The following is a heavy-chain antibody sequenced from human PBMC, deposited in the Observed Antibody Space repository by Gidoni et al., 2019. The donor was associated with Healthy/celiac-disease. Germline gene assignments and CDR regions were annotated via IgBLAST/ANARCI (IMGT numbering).Heavy chain of an antibody. CDR1: GFTFSSYG. Sequence: QVQLVESGGGVVQPGRSLRLSCAASGFTFSSYGMHWVRQAPGKGLEWVAVISYDGSNKYYADSVKGRFTISRDNSKNTLYLQMNSLRAEDTAVYYCAKNEYYDILTGYLGAFDIWGQGTMVTVSS. CDR3: AKNEYYDILTGYLGAFDI. D-gene: IGHD3-9*01. CDR2: ISYDGSNK. J-gene: IGHJ3*02. V-gene: IGHV3-30*18.